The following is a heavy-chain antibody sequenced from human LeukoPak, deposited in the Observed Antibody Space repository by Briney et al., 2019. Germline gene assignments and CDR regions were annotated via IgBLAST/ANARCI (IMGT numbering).Heavy chain of an antibody. CDR1: GYSISSGYY. V-gene: IGHV4-38-2*02. J-gene: IGHJ4*02. CDR2: IYYSGST. D-gene: IGHD5-24*01. CDR3: ARFGDGYSPFDY. Sequence: SETLSLTCTVSGYSISSGYYWGWIRQPPGKGLEWIGSIYYSGSTYYNPSLKSRVTISVDTSKNQFSLKLSSVTAADTAVYYCARFGDGYSPFDYWGQGTLVTVSS.